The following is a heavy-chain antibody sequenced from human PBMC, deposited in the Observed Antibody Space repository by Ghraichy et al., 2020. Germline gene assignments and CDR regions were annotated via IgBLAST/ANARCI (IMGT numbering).Heavy chain of an antibody. Sequence: SETLSLTCIVSGGSISSSSYYWGWIRQPPGKGLEWIGNINYSGSTYYNPSLKSRVTIYVDTSKNRFSLRLSSVTAADTAVYYCARRGTDSWYHDYWGRGTLVTVSS. J-gene: IGHJ4*02. D-gene: IGHD6-13*01. CDR1: GGSISSSSYY. CDR3: ARRGTDSWYHDY. V-gene: IGHV4-39*01. CDR2: INYSGST.